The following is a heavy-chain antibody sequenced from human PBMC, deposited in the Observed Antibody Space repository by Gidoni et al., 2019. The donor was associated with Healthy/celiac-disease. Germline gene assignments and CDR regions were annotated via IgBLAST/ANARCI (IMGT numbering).Heavy chain of an antibody. CDR2: NYYSGST. Sequence: QVQLQESGPGLVKPSETLHITCTVSGGPISSYYWSWIRQPPEKGLEWIGYNYYSGSTNYNPSLKSRFTISVDTSKTQFSLKLSSVTSADTAVYYCARDREDYDSSGYLDAFDIWGQGTMVTVSS. CDR3: ARDREDYDSSGYLDAFDI. D-gene: IGHD3-22*01. CDR1: GGPISSYY. J-gene: IGHJ3*02. V-gene: IGHV4-59*01.